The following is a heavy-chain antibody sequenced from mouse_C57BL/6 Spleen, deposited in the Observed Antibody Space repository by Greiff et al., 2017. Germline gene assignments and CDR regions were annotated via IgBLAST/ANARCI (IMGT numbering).Heavy chain of an antibody. V-gene: IGHV1-52*01. J-gene: IGHJ1*03. CDR2: IDPSDSET. CDR1: GYTFTSYW. CDR3: ARWGGSNWYFDV. D-gene: IGHD1-1*01. Sequence: QVQLQQPGAELVRPGSSVKLSCKASGYTFTSYWMHWVKQRPIQGLEWIGNIDPSDSETHYNQKFKDKATLTVDKSSSTAYMQLSSLTSEDSAVYYCARWGGSNWYFDVWGTGTTVTVSS.